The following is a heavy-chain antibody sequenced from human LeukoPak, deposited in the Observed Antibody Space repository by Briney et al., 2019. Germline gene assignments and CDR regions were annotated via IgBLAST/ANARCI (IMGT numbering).Heavy chain of an antibody. J-gene: IGHJ4*02. CDR3: ASGPVNYFDY. V-gene: IGHV1-69*02. Sequence: ASVKVSCKASGGTFSSYTISWVRQAPGQGLEWMGKIIPIFGIVNYAQKFQGRVTITADNSTSTSYMELSGLRSEDTAVYYCASGPVNYFDYWGQGTLVTVSS. D-gene: IGHD4-17*01. CDR1: GGTFSSYT. CDR2: IIPIFGIV.